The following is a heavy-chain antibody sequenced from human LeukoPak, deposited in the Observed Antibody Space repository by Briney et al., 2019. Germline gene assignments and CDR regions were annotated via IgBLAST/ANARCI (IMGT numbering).Heavy chain of an antibody. D-gene: IGHD6-13*01. V-gene: IGHV3-23*01. CDR2: ISGSGDST. J-gene: IGHJ4*02. CDR1: GFTFSSYA. CDR3: AKTRPLDSSSWSHGDY. Sequence: GGSLRLSRAASGFTFSSYAMSWVRQAPGKGLEWVSAISGSGDSTYYGDSVKGRFTISRDNSKNTLYLQMNSLGAEDTAVYYCAKTRPLDSSSWSHGDYWGQGTLVTVSS.